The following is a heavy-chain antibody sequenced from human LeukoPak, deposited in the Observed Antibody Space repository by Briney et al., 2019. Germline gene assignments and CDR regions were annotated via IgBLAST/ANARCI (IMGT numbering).Heavy chain of an antibody. D-gene: IGHD3-10*01. V-gene: IGHV3-33*01. CDR3: ARDLTLSGGSGGYPALDY. CDR2: IWYDGSNK. CDR1: GFTFSSYG. Sequence: PGGSLRLSCAASGFTFSSYGMHWVRQAPGKGLEWVAVIWYDGSNKYYADSVKGRFTISRDNSKNTLYLQMNSLRADDTAVYYCARDLTLSGGSGGYPALDYWGQGTLVTVSS. J-gene: IGHJ4*02.